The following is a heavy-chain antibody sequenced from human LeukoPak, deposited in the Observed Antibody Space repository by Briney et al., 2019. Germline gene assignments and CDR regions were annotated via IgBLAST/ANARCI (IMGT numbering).Heavy chain of an antibody. CDR1: GFSISSNY. V-gene: IGHV3-66*01. D-gene: IGHD6-19*01. CDR2: LYGTGKT. Sequence: GGSLRLSCAASGFSISSNYLSWVRQAPGKGLEWVSVLYGTGKTYYADSVKGRFTISRDNSKNTLYLQMNSLRAEDTAVYYCAKAPIAVAGTFLFDYWGQGTLVTVSS. CDR3: AKAPIAVAGTFLFDY. J-gene: IGHJ4*02.